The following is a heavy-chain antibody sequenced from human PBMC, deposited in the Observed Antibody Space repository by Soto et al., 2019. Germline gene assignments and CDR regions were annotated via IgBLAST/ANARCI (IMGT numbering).Heavy chain of an antibody. D-gene: IGHD2-2*01. J-gene: IGHJ6*02. V-gene: IGHV3-74*01. CDR1: GFNFSSYW. Sequence: PVGSIRLSCAASGFNFSSYWMHWVRQATGKGLVWVSRINSDGSSTSYADSVKGRFTISRDNAKNTLYLQMNSLRAEDTAVYYCARDRDCSSTSCYYHYYGMDVWGQGTTVTVSS. CDR3: ARDRDCSSTSCYYHYYGMDV. CDR2: INSDGSST.